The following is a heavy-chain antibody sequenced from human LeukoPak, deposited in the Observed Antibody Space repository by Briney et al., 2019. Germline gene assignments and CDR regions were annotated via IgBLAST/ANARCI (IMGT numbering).Heavy chain of an antibody. V-gene: IGHV3-23*01. CDR3: ARNSLGYCSGGSCYSSWYFDL. D-gene: IGHD2-15*01. CDR1: GFTFSNYA. J-gene: IGHJ2*01. CDR2: ISDSGGNT. Sequence: GGSLRLSCAASGFTFSNYAMSWVRQAPGKGLEWVSGISDSGGNTHYADSVRGRFTISRDNSKNTLYLQMNSLRAAGAAVYYCARNSLGYCSGGSCYSSWYFDLWGRGTLVTVSS.